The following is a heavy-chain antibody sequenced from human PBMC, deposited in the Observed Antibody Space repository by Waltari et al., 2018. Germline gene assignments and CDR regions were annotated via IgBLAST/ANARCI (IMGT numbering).Heavy chain of an antibody. J-gene: IGHJ4*02. CDR3: ARFDCSSTSCYGGEGFDY. CDR2: IFPVDSDI. Sequence: EVQLVQSGAEVKKPGESLKISCKGSGYSFTSYWIGWVRQMPGKGLEWMGFIFPVDSDIRYSPSFQGQVTISADKSISTAYLQWSSLKASDTATYYCARFDCSSTSCYGGEGFDYWGQGTLVTVSS. D-gene: IGHD2-2*01. V-gene: IGHV5-51*01. CDR1: GYSFTSYW.